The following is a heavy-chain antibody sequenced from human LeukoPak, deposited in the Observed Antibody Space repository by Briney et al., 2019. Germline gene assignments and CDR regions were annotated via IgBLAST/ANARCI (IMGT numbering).Heavy chain of an antibody. D-gene: IGHD5-12*01. J-gene: IGHJ4*02. Sequence: GGSLRLSCAASGFTFSDSAIHWVRQASGKGLEWVGRIRSKSNNYATAYAASVRGRFTISRDDSKNTAYLQMSSLKTDDTAVYYCTRHRDIVGINWGQGTLVTVSS. CDR2: IRSKSNNYAT. CDR1: GFTFSDSA. V-gene: IGHV3-73*01. CDR3: TRHRDIVGIN.